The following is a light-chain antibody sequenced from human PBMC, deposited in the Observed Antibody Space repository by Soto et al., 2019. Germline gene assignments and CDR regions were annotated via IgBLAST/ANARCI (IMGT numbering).Light chain of an antibody. Sequence: DVVMTQSPLSLPVTLGQPASISCRSSQSLVYSDGNTYLNWFQQRPGHSPRRLIYEVSTRDSGVPDRFSSSGSGNDFTLTISRVEAEDVGVYYCMQATHRPLTFGPGTKVDIK. CDR2: EVS. V-gene: IGKV2-30*01. J-gene: IGKJ3*01. CDR1: QSLVYSDGNTY. CDR3: MQATHRPLT.